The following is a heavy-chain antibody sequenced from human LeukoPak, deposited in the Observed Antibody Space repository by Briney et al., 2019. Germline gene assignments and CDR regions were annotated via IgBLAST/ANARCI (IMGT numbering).Heavy chain of an antibody. CDR2: INHSGST. CDR1: GGSISSSNYY. CDR3: ARGFQLERLWPPRKINWFDP. J-gene: IGHJ5*02. V-gene: IGHV4-39*07. Sequence: SETLSLTCTVSGGSISSSNYYWGWIRQPPGKGLEWIGEINHSGSTNYNPSLKSRVTISVDTSKNQFSLKLSSVTAADTAVYYCARGFQLERLWPPRKINWFDPWGQGTLVTVSS. D-gene: IGHD1-1*01.